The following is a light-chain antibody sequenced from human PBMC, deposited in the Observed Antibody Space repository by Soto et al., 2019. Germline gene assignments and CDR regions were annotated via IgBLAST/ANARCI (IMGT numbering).Light chain of an antibody. J-gene: IGLJ1*01. CDR3: SSYTSTMTNV. V-gene: IGLV2-14*03. CDR2: DVV. CDR1: SSDVGGFNS. Sequence: QSALTQPASVSGSPGQSITISCTGTSSDVGGFNSVSWYQLRPGTAPKLILYDVVDRPSGVSYRFSGSKSGNTAPLTISGLPAADEADYFCSSYTSTMTNVFGSGTKLTVL.